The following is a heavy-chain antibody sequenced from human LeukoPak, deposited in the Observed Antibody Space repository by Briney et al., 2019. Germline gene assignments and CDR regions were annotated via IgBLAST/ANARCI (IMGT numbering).Heavy chain of an antibody. CDR3: AKPSNGYYYDSSGYYYVYYFDY. V-gene: IGHV3-23*01. CDR2: ISGSGGST. D-gene: IGHD3-22*01. Sequence: PGGSLRLSCAASGFTFSNAWMSWVRQAPGKGLEWVSAISGSGGSTYYADSVKGRFTISRDNSKNTLYLQMNSLRAEDTAVYYCAKPSNGYYYDSSGYYYVYYFDYWGQGTLVTVSS. J-gene: IGHJ4*02. CDR1: GFTFSNAW.